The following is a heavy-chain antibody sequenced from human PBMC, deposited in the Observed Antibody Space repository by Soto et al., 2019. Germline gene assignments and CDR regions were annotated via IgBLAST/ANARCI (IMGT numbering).Heavy chain of an antibody. Sequence: SETLSLTCTVSGGSISSGGYYWSWIRQHPGKGLEWIGYIYYSGSAYYNPSLKSRVTISVDTSKNQFSLKLSSVTAADTAVYYCARDSSGYGGWFAPWGQGTLVTVSS. J-gene: IGHJ5*02. V-gene: IGHV4-31*03. D-gene: IGHD5-12*01. CDR2: IYYSGSA. CDR1: GGSISSGGYY. CDR3: ARDSSGYGGWFAP.